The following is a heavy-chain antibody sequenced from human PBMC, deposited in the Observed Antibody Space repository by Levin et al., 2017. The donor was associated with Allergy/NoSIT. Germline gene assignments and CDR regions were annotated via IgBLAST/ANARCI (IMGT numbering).Heavy chain of an antibody. CDR3: ATSYQLLRMPYYCYGMDA. D-gene: IGHD2-2*01. V-gene: IGHV4-34*01. CDR2: INHSGST. J-gene: IGHJ6*02. CDR1: GGSFSGYY. Sequence: SSETLSLTCAVYGGSFSGYYWSWIRQPPGKGLEWIGEINHSGSTNYNPSLKSRVTISVDTSKNQFSLKLSSVTAADTAVYYCATSYQLLRMPYYCYGMDAWGQGTTVTVSS.